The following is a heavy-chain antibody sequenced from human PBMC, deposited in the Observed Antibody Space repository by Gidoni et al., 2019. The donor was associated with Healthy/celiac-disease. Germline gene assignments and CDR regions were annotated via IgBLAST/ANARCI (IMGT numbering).Heavy chain of an antibody. CDR1: GGSFRGYY. V-gene: IGHV4-34*01. Sequence: QVQLQQWGAGLLKPSETLSLTCAVYGGSFRGYYWSWIRQPPGKGLEWIGEINHSGSTNYNPSLKSRVTISVDTSKNQFSLKLSSVTAADTAVYYCARTTSYYTAKGAFDIWGQGTMVTVSS. J-gene: IGHJ3*02. CDR3: ARTTSYYTAKGAFDI. CDR2: INHSGST. D-gene: IGHD5-18*01.